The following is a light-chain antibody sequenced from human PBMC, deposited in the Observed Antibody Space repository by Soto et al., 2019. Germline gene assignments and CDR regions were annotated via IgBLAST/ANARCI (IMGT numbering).Light chain of an antibody. CDR2: AAS. V-gene: IGKV1-39*01. CDR3: QQSHSIPYT. J-gene: IGKJ2*01. Sequence: DIQMTQSPSSLSASVGDRVSITCRASQTISSYLNWYQQKPGKAPKLLIYAASSLQSGIPTRFSGSGSGTDFTLIISSVQPEDFATYYCQQSHSIPYTFGQGTKLEIK. CDR1: QTISSY.